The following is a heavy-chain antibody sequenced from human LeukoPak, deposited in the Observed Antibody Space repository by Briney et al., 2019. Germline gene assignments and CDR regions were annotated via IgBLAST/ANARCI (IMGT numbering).Heavy chain of an antibody. CDR3: ARLVVAACFDY. J-gene: IGHJ4*02. V-gene: IGHV4-39*01. CDR2: IYYSGST. D-gene: IGHD2-15*01. CDR1: GGSISSSSYY. Sequence: SETLSLTCTVSGGSISSSSYYWGWIRQPPGKGLEWIGSIYYSGSTYYNPSLESRVTISVDTSKNQFSLKLSSVTAADTAVYYCARLVVAACFDYWGQGTLVTVSS.